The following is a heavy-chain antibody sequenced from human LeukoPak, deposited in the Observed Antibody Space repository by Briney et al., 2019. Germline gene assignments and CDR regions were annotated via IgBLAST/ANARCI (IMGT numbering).Heavy chain of an antibody. CDR2: IYYSGST. J-gene: IGHJ4*02. CDR1: GGSISSYY. Sequence: SETLSLTCTVSGGSISSYYWSWIRQPPGKGLEWIGYIYYSGSTNYNPSLKSRVTISVDTSKNQFSLKLSSVTAADTAVYYCARVRRSQTAEDYWGQGTLVTVSS. D-gene: IGHD1-14*01. CDR3: ARVRRSQTAEDY. V-gene: IGHV4-59*01.